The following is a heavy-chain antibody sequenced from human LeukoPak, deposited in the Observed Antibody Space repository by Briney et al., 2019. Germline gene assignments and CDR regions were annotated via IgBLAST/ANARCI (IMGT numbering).Heavy chain of an antibody. CDR3: ARQYDY. CDR2: IYYTGGT. Sequence: SSETLSLTCTVSGGSISSGSYYWGWIRQPPGKGLEWIGSIYYTGGTYYNPSLKSRVTISVDTSKNQFSLKLTSVTAADTGVYFCARQYDYWGQGTLDTVSS. J-gene: IGHJ4*02. V-gene: IGHV4-39*01. CDR1: GGSISSGSYY.